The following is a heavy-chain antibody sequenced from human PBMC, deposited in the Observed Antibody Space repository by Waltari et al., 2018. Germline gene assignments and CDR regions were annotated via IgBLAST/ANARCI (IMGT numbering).Heavy chain of an antibody. CDR1: GGSISSHY. D-gene: IGHD3-3*01. J-gene: IGHJ4*02. Sequence: QVQLQESGPGLVKPSETLSLTCTFSGGSISSHYWSWIRQPQGKGLEWIGYIYYSGSTNYNPSLKSRVTISVDTSKNQFSLKLSSVTAADTAVYYCARGSDFWSGYPFDYWGQGTLVTVSS. CDR2: IYYSGST. CDR3: ARGSDFWSGYPFDY. V-gene: IGHV4-59*11.